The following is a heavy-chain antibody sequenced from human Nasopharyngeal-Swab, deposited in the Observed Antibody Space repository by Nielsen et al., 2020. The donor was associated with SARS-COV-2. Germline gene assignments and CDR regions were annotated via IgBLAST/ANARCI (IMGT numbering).Heavy chain of an antibody. CDR2: IIPIFDTA. V-gene: IGHV1-69*06. CDR1: GGTFSSYA. Sequence: SVKVSCKASGGTFSSYAISWVRQAPGQGLEWTGGIIPIFDTANYAQKFQGRVTITADKSTSTAYMELSSLRSEDTAVYYCARAPGGIQLWLPYRDAFDIWGQGTMVTVSS. CDR3: ARAPGGIQLWLPYRDAFDI. D-gene: IGHD5-18*01. J-gene: IGHJ3*02.